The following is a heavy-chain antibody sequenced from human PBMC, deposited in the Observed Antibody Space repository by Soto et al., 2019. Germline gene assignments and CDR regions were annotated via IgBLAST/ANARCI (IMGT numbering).Heavy chain of an antibody. D-gene: IGHD2-15*01. Sequence: GGSLRLSCAASGLTFSGYVMSWVRQAPGKGLEWVSTISGSGGSTNYADSVKGRFTISRDNSKNTLYLQMNSLRAEDTAVYYCAKVPDLAYCSGGSCYHLYFLHWGQGTLVTVSS. CDR1: GLTFSGYV. J-gene: IGHJ1*01. V-gene: IGHV3-23*01. CDR3: AKVPDLAYCSGGSCYHLYFLH. CDR2: ISGSGGST.